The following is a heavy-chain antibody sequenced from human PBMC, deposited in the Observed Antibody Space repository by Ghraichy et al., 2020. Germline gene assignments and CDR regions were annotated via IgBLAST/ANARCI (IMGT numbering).Heavy chain of an antibody. CDR1: GGSFSGYY. D-gene: IGHD5-24*01. CDR2: INHSGST. CDR3: ARGRTVEADY. V-gene: IGHV4-34*01. Sequence: SQTLSLTCAVYGGSFSGYYWSWIRQPPGKGLEWIGEINHSGSTNYNPSLKSRVTISVDTSKNQFSLKLSSVTAADTAVYYCARGRTVEADYWGQGTLVTVSS. J-gene: IGHJ4*02.